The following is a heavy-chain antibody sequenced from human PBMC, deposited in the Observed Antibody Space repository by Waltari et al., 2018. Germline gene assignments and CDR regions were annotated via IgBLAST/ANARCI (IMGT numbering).Heavy chain of an antibody. CDR2: IWHDGTYK. V-gene: IGHV3-33*01. CDR3: ARKGGRVAVAGMGY. CDR1: GFPFSDHG. D-gene: IGHD6-19*01. Sequence: QVQLVESGGGVVQPGRSLRLSCVASGFPFSDHGMLWVRQAPGMGLEWVSLIWHDGTYKYYADSVKGRFSISRDNSRNTLYLQMDSLREDDTAVYYCARKGGRVAVAGMGYWGRGTLVTVSS. J-gene: IGHJ4*02.